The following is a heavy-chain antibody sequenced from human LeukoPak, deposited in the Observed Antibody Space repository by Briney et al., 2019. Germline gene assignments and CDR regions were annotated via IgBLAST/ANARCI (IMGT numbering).Heavy chain of an antibody. V-gene: IGHV3-23*01. J-gene: IGHJ4*02. D-gene: IGHD3-3*01. CDR1: GFTFSNYA. CDR3: AKAHYRHDRVVELVDS. CDR2: IHGSSGRT. Sequence: GGSLRLSCAASGFTFSNYAMSWVRQAPGKGLEWVSAIHGSSGRTYYADSVKGRFTISRDNSKNTLYLQMNSLRVEDTAIYYCAKAHYRHDRVVELVDSWGQGTLVTVSS.